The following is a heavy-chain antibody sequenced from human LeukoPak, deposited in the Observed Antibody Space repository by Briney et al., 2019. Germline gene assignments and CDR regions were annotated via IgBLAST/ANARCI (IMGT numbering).Heavy chain of an antibody. Sequence: GGSLRLSCAASGFTLSSYGMHWVRQAPGKGLEWVAFIRYDGTNKYYADSVKGRFTISRDNSKNTLYLQMNSLRAEDTAVYYCARGGNSGYDVGTFDYWGQGTLVTVSS. V-gene: IGHV3-30*02. CDR1: GFTLSSYG. CDR2: IRYDGTNK. J-gene: IGHJ4*02. CDR3: ARGGNSGYDVGTFDY. D-gene: IGHD5-12*01.